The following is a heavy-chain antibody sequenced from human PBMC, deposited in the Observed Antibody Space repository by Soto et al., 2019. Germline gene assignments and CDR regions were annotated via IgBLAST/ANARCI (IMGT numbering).Heavy chain of an antibody. J-gene: IGHJ4*02. CDR3: ARQRTTVVTQAYFDY. D-gene: IGHD2-21*02. V-gene: IGHV4-39*01. Sequence: TSETLSLTCIVSGESISSSSYYWGWIRQPPGKGLEWIGSIYHSGRTYYNPSLKSRVSISIDTSKNQFSLKLSSVTAADTALYYCARQRTTVVTQAYFDYWGQGALVTVSS. CDR2: IYHSGRT. CDR1: GESISSSSYY.